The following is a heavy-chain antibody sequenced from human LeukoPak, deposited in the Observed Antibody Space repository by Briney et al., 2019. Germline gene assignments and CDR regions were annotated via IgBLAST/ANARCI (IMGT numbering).Heavy chain of an antibody. V-gene: IGHV4-59*01. D-gene: IGHD3-22*01. CDR3: ARDDYDSSGYPYLDY. J-gene: IGHJ4*02. Sequence: SETLSLTCTVSGGSISSYYWSWIRQPPGKGLEWIGYIYYSGSTNYNPSLKSRVTISVDTSKNQFSLKLSSVTAADTAVYYCARDDYDSSGYPYLDYWGQGTLVTVSS. CDR2: IYYSGST. CDR1: GGSISSYY.